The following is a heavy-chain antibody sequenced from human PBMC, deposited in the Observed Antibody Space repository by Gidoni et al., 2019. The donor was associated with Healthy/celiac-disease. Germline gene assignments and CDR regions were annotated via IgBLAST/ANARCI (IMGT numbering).Heavy chain of an antibody. V-gene: IGHV4-59*08. D-gene: IGHD1-26*01. CDR2: IYYSGST. Sequence: QVQLQESGPGLVKPSETLSLTCTVSGGSISSYYWSWIRQPPGKGLEWLGYIYYSGSTNYNPSLKSRVTISVDTSKNQFSLKLSSVTAADTAVYYCARHKGATILDYWGQGTLVTVSS. CDR3: ARHKGATILDY. J-gene: IGHJ4*02. CDR1: GGSISSYY.